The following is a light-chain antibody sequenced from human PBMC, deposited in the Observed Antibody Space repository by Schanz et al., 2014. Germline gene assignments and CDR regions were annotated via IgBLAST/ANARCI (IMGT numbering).Light chain of an antibody. J-gene: IGKJ2*01. CDR1: QSVSSY. CDR2: KAS. Sequence: DIQMTQSPSSLSASVGDRVTITCRTSQSVSSYLNWYQQKPGKAPKLLIYKASSLESGVPSRFSGSGSGTDFTLTISSLQPEDFATYYCQQSYTTPLWTFGQGTKLEIK. V-gene: IGKV1-39*01. CDR3: QQSYTTPLWT.